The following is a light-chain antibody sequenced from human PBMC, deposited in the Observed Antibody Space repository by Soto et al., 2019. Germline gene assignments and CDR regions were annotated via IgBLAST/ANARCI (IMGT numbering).Light chain of an antibody. J-gene: IGLJ1*01. CDR3: GSWDSSLIAYD. CDR1: SSNIGGNS. CDR2: DDN. Sequence: QSVLTQPPSVSAAPGQKVTISCSGSSSNIGGNSVSWYQQLPGTAPKLLIYDDNKRRSGIPDRFSGYKSGTSATLGITGFQTGEEADYYCGSWDSSLIAYDFGTVTKVTV. V-gene: IGLV1-51*01.